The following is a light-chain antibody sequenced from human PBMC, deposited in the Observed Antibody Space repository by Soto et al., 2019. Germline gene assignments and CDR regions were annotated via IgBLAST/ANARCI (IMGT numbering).Light chain of an antibody. Sequence: EIVLTQSPGTLSLSPGERATLSCRASRSFASSYLAWYQQRPGQAPRLLIYAASNRATGIPDRFSGSGSGTYFTLTINRLEAEDSAVYYCQQYGASPPYTFGQGTKVEIK. J-gene: IGKJ2*01. CDR1: RSFASSY. CDR2: AAS. CDR3: QQYGASPPYT. V-gene: IGKV3-20*01.